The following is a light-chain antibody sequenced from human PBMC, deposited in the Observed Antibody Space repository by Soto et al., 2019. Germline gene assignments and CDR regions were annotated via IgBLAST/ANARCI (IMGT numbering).Light chain of an antibody. J-gene: IGLJ1*01. Sequence: QSALTQPASVSGSPGQSITIYCTGTSSDVGSYNLVSWYQQLPGKAPKLMIYEGNKRPSGVSNRFSGSKSGNTASLTNSGLQAEDEADYNCCSYAGRSTYVFGTGTKLTVL. CDR2: EGN. CDR3: CSYAGRSTYV. CDR1: SSDVGSYNL. V-gene: IGLV2-23*01.